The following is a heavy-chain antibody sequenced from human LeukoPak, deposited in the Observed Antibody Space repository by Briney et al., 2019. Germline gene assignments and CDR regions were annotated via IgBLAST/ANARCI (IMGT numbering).Heavy chain of an antibody. V-gene: IGHV3-48*02. J-gene: IGHJ6*02. D-gene: IGHD2-2*02. Sequence: GGSLRLSCAASGFTFSNYVMSWVRQAPGKGLEWVSYINHNGEMIFYPDFVKGRFTISRDNAKNSLYLQMNSLRDEDTAVYYCARAEGYCSSTSCYIANYYYYYGMDVWGQGTTVTVSS. CDR2: INHNGEMI. CDR3: ARAEGYCSSTSCYIANYYYYYGMDV. CDR1: GFTFSNYV.